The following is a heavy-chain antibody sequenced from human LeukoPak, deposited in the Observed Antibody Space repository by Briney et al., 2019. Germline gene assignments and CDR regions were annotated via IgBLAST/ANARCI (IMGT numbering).Heavy chain of an antibody. Sequence: PSETLSLTCTVSGGSISSGRYYWSWIRQPAGKGLEWIGRIYTSGNTNYNPSLESRVTISFDTSKNQFSLKLSSVTAADTAVYYCAKVDGSCSGGSCPSGNWFDPWGQGTLVTVSS. V-gene: IGHV4-61*02. CDR1: GGSISSGRYY. D-gene: IGHD2-15*01. J-gene: IGHJ5*02. CDR3: AKVDGSCSGGSCPSGNWFDP. CDR2: IYTSGNT.